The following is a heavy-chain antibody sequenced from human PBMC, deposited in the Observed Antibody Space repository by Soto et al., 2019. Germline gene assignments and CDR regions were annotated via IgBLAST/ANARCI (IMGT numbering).Heavy chain of an antibody. Sequence: QVPLVQSGAEVKKPGASVKVSCQTSGYTFTSYGVSWVRQAPGQGLEWVGWISGYNGNTNYAQKLQGRVTRTTDTPTATAYMELRGLRSDDTAMYYCARGDFDDWGQGTLVNVSS. J-gene: IGHJ4*02. V-gene: IGHV1-18*04. CDR3: ARGDFDD. CDR1: GYTFTSYG. CDR2: ISGYNGNT.